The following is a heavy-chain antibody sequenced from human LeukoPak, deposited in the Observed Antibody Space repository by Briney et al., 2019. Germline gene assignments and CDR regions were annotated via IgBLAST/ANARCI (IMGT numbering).Heavy chain of an antibody. Sequence: SVKVSCKASGGTFSSYAISWVRQAPGQGLEWMGGIIPIFGTANYAQKFQGRVTITADESTSTAYMELGSLRSEDTAVYYCARESGWYSTWIDYWGQGTLVTVSS. D-gene: IGHD6-19*01. CDR2: IIPIFGTA. J-gene: IGHJ4*02. CDR3: ARESGWYSTWIDY. CDR1: GGTFSSYA. V-gene: IGHV1-69*13.